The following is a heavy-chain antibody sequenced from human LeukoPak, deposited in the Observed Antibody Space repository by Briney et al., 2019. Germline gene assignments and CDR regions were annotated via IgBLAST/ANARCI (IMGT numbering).Heavy chain of an antibody. D-gene: IGHD6-13*01. CDR2: IYYSGTT. CDR3: ARQQLEGRHFDF. J-gene: IGHJ4*02. Sequence: SETLSLTCTVSGGSISSYYWSWIRQPPGKGLEWIGYIYYSGTTYYESSLKSRVTLSVDTSKKQFTLRLTSVTAADTAVYFCARQQLEGRHFDFWGQGTQVTVSS. CDR1: GGSISSYY. V-gene: IGHV4-59*08.